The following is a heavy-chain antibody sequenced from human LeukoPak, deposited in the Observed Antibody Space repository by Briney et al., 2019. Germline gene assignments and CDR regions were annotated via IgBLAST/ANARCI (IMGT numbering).Heavy chain of an antibody. V-gene: IGHV4-34*01. CDR3: ARSPYDFWSGYEPTPPPPDY. CDR2: INHSGST. D-gene: IGHD3-3*01. CDR1: GGSFSGYY. J-gene: IGHJ4*02. Sequence: PSETLSLTCAVYGGSFSGYYWSWIRQPPGKGLEWIGEINHSGSTNYNPSLKSRVTISVDTSKNQFSLKLSSVTAADTAVYYCARSPYDFWSGYEPTPPPPDYWGQGTLVTVSS.